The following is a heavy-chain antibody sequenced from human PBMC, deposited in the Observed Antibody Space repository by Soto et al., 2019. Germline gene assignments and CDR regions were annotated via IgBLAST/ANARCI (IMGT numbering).Heavy chain of an antibody. CDR3: ARDRSIAASGGGDYYYGIDV. V-gene: IGHV4-30-4*01. D-gene: IGHD6-13*01. CDR2: IYYSGST. CDR1: GGSISSGDYY. Sequence: SETLSLTCTVSGGSISSGDYYWSWIRQPPGKGLEWIGYIYYSGSTYYNPSLKSRVTRSVDTSKNQFSLKLSSVTAADTAVYYCARDRSIAASGGGDYYYGIDVWGQGTTVTVSS. J-gene: IGHJ6*02.